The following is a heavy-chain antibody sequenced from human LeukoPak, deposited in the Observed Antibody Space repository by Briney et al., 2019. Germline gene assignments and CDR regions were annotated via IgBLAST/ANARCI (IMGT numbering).Heavy chain of an antibody. CDR2: MNPNSGNT. D-gene: IGHD6-19*01. V-gene: IGHV1-8*01. CDR1: GYTFTSYD. Sequence: ASVKVSCKASGYTFTSYDINWVRQATGQGLEWMGWMNPNSGNTGYAQKFQGRVTMTRNTSISTAYMELSSLRSEDTAVYYCARAPRGAVAGTGNYYYYYYMDVWGKGTTVTVSS. CDR3: ARAPRGAVAGTGNYYYYYYMDV. J-gene: IGHJ6*03.